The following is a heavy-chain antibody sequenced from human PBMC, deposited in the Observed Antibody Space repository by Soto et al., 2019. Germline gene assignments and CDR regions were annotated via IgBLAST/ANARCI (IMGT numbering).Heavy chain of an antibody. CDR3: AIGHWLGK. D-gene: IGHD6-19*01. J-gene: IGHJ4*02. CDR2: IKQDGNEK. V-gene: IGHV3-7*01. Sequence: EVQLVDSGGALVQPGESLRLSCAASGFTFSDYLMTWVRQAPGKGLEWVATIKQDGNEKYYVDSVKGRFPISRDNAKHSLYLQLNALRAEDTAVYYCAIGHWLGKWGPGTLVTVSS. CDR1: GFTFSDYL.